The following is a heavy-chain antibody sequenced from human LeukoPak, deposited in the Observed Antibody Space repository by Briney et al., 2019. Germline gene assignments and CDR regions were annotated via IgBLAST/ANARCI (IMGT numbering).Heavy chain of an antibody. Sequence: GGSLRLSCAASGFTFNEFGVHWVRQAPGKGLEWVSVIYSGGSTYYADSVKGRLTISRDNSKNTLYLQMNSLTAEDTAVYYCARVGVVPAAIPDGFDIWGQGTMVTVSS. D-gene: IGHD2-2*01. CDR1: GFTFNEFG. V-gene: IGHV3-53*01. CDR2: IYSGGST. J-gene: IGHJ3*02. CDR3: ARVGVVPAAIPDGFDI.